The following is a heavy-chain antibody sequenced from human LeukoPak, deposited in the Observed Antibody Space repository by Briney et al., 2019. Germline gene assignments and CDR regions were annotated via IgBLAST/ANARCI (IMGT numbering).Heavy chain of an antibody. D-gene: IGHD3-10*01. CDR2: INPDSGGT. J-gene: IGHJ3*01. CDR1: GYTFTAQY. Sequence: GASVKVSCKASGYTFTAQYIHWVRQAPGQGLEWMGWINPDSGGTHFAQKFQGRVTMTRDTSISTADMELGRLRFDDTAVYYCAREFRSNYNDAFDLWGQGTLVTVSS. CDR3: AREFRSNYNDAFDL. V-gene: IGHV1-2*02.